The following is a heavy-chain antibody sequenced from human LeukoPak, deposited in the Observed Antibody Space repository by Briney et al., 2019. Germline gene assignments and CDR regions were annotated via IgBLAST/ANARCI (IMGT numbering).Heavy chain of an antibody. CDR1: GGSISSYY. D-gene: IGHD3-3*01. J-gene: IGHJ4*02. CDR3: ARTKYDFWSGYWIDY. Sequence: PSETLSLTCTVSGGSISSYYWSWIRQPAGKGLEWIGRIYTSGSTNYNPSLKSRVTMSVDTSKNQFSLKLSSVTAADTAVYYCARTKYDFWSGYWIDYWGQGTLVTVSS. CDR2: IYTSGST. V-gene: IGHV4-4*07.